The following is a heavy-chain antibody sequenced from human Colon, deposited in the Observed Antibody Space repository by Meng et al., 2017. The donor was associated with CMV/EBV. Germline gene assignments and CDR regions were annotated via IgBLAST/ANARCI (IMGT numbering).Heavy chain of an antibody. J-gene: IGHJ4*02. Sequence: SETLSLTCSVSGGPIISHSYYWGWIRQSPGKGLEWIGSINYSGTTYYSPSLQRRVALSVDTSKNQFSLNLNSVTAADTATYYCARTFGEPVDGYFDYWGQGTLVTVSS. CDR2: INYSGTT. V-gene: IGHV4-39*07. D-gene: IGHD1-14*01. CDR3: ARTFGEPVDGYFDY. CDR1: GGPIISHSYY.